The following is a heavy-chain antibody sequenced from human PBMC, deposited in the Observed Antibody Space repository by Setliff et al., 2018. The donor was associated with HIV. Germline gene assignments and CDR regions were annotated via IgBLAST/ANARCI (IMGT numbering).Heavy chain of an antibody. V-gene: IGHV4-31*02. CDR1: GFTFSSYA. CDR2: IYYTGDI. CDR3: ARGDYSKGLSH. J-gene: IGHJ4*02. D-gene: IGHD4-4*01. Sequence: LRLSCAASGFTFSSYAMHWVRQFPGKAPEWIGYIYYTGDIHYHPSLQSRLTLSRDTANNHLSLSLTSVTAADTAVYYCARGDYSKGLSHWGQGTLVTVS.